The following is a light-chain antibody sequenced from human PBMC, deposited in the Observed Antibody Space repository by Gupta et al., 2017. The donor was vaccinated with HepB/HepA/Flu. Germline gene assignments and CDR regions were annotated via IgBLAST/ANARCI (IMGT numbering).Light chain of an antibody. CDR3: QQENNSSTT. CDR2: KAS. J-gene: IGKJ1*01. Sequence: DIQMTQSPSTLSASVGDRVTITCRASQNINVWLAWYQQKPGEAPKLLIYKASRLESGVPSRFSGSGSGTEFTLTISSRQPDDFATYCCQQENNSSTTLGQGTKVEIK. CDR1: QNINVW. V-gene: IGKV1-5*03.